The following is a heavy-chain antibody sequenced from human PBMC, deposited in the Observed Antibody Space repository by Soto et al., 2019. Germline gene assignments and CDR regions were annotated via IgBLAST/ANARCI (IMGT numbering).Heavy chain of an antibody. D-gene: IGHD1-1*01. J-gene: IGHJ6*03. Sequence: QVQLVQSGAEVKKPGASVKVSCKASGYTFTSYGISWVRQAPGQGLEWMGWVGAYNGNTNYAQELQGRVTMTTDTSSRTAYLEMRSMRSDDKAVYYCARLCNWIDMSGDYYDYMADWGKGTTVPVSS. CDR3: ARLCNWIDMSGDYYDYMAD. CDR1: GYTFTSYG. CDR2: VGAYNGNT. V-gene: IGHV1-18*01.